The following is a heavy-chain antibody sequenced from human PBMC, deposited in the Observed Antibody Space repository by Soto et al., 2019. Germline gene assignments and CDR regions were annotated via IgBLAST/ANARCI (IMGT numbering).Heavy chain of an antibody. CDR3: ARVKVGDLFRFNWFFDL. CDR1: GGSISSGNFS. V-gene: IGHV4-30-2*01. D-gene: IGHD3-3*01. Sequence: ASETLSLTCTVSGGSISSGNFSWTRIRQPPGKGLEWIAYIFHTGSTFYNSSLKPRVSISVDRSKNQFSLKLKSVTETDTAVYYCARVKVGDLFRFNWFFDLWGRGTLVTVSS. J-gene: IGHJ2*01. CDR2: IFHTGST.